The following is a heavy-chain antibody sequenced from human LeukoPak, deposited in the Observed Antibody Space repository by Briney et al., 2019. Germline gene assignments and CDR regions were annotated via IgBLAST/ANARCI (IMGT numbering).Heavy chain of an antibody. Sequence: SETLSLTCTVSGGSISSYNWSWIRQPPGKGLEWIGYIYYSGSTNYNPSLKSRVTISVDTSKNQFSLKLSSVTAADTAVYYCARFSEMATILNYWGQGALVTVSS. CDR3: ARFSEMATILNY. CDR2: IYYSGST. V-gene: IGHV4-59*01. J-gene: IGHJ4*02. D-gene: IGHD5-24*01. CDR1: GGSISSYN.